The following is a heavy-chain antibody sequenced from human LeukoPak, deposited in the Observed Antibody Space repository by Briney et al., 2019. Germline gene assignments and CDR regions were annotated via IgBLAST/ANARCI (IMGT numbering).Heavy chain of an antibody. CDR2: IYPGDSDT. Sequence: GESLKISCKGSGYSFTSYWIGWVRQMPGKGLEWMGIIYPGDSDTRYSPSFQGQVTISADKSISTAYLQWSSLKASDTAMYYCARIMITFGGVIAHYYFDYWGQGTLVTASS. V-gene: IGHV5-51*01. CDR3: ARIMITFGGVIAHYYFDY. J-gene: IGHJ4*02. D-gene: IGHD3-16*02. CDR1: GYSFTSYW.